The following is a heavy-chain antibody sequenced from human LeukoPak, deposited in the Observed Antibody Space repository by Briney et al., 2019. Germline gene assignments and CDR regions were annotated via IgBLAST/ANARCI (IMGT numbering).Heavy chain of an antibody. CDR3: ARGRYGSGSYYNDY. D-gene: IGHD3-10*01. J-gene: IGHJ4*02. CDR1: GGSFSGYY. CDR2: INHSGST. V-gene: IGHV4-34*01. Sequence: SETLSLTCAVYGGSFSGYYWSWIRQPPGKGLEWIGEINHSGSTNYNPSLKSRVTISVDTSKNQFSLKLSSVTAADTAVYYCARGRYGSGSYYNDYWGQGTLVTVSS.